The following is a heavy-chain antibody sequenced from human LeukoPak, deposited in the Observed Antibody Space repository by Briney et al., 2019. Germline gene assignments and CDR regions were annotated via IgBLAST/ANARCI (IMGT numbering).Heavy chain of an antibody. J-gene: IGHJ3*02. CDR1: GGSISSYY. CDR3: ASHAKRLLYDAFDI. D-gene: IGHD2-15*01. V-gene: IGHV4-4*09. Sequence: SETLSLTCTVSGGSISSYYWSWIRQPPGKGLEWIGYIYTSGSTNYNPSLKSRVTISVDTSKNQFSLKLSSVTAADTAVYYCASHAKRLLYDAFDIWGQGTMVTVSS. CDR2: IYTSGST.